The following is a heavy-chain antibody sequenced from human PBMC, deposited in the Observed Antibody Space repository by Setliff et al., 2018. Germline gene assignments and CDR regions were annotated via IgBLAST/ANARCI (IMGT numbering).Heavy chain of an antibody. CDR1: GGSISPYF. CDR3: ARDRTAYSYGLDV. Sequence: PSETLSFTCTVSGGSISPYFWSWIRQPPGKGLEWIGYIYHNGNTNFNPSLKTRVTMSVDTSKNQFALNLRSVTAADTAVYYCARDRTAYSYGLDVWGQGTTVTVSS. J-gene: IGHJ6*02. V-gene: IGHV4-59*01. CDR2: IYHNGNT. D-gene: IGHD5-18*01.